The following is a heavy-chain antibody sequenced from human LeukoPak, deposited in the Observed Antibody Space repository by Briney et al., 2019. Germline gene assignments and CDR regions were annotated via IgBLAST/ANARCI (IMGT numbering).Heavy chain of an antibody. CDR2: ISGSGGST. D-gene: IGHD3-22*01. J-gene: IGHJ5*02. Sequence: GGSLRLSCAAPGFTFSSYAMSWVRQAPGKGLEGVSAISGSGGSTYYAASVKGRFTISRDNSKNTLYLQMNSLRAEDTAVYYCAKDLTIVVVISNWFDPWGQGTLVTVSS. CDR3: AKDLTIVVVISNWFDP. V-gene: IGHV3-23*01. CDR1: GFTFSSYA.